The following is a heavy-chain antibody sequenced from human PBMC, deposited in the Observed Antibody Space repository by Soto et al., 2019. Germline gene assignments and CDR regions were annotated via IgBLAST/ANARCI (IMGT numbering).Heavy chain of an antibody. J-gene: IGHJ5*02. CDR1: GGSITDYS. Sequence: PSETLSLTCTVSGGSITDYSCVWIRQPAGKGLEWIGRIFSSGSTNYSPSLKGRITMSLDTSKNQFSLKLNSATATDTAVYFCARDQGVVVTADNWFDPWGQGILVTVSS. D-gene: IGHD2-21*02. CDR3: ARDQGVVVTADNWFDP. V-gene: IGHV4-4*07. CDR2: IFSSGST.